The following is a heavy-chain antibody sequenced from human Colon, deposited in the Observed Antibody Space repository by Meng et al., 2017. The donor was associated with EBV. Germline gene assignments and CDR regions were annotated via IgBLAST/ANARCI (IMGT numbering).Heavy chain of an antibody. CDR2: LIPLSAAP. CDR3: ASESGRRFTPDY. CDR1: GGTFRRDA. J-gene: IGHJ4*02. V-gene: IGHV1-69*01. Sequence: RCEAYVNESGASVTASGSNSGGTFRRDAISWVGQAPGPWFEWMGALIPLSAAPHYAQKFQGRVTITADEYTSIHYLDMSGLRAEDTAVYYCASESGRRFTPDYWGQGTLVTVSS. D-gene: IGHD3-10*01.